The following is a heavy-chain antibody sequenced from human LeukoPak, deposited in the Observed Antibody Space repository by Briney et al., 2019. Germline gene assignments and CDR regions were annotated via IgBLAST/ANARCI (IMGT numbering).Heavy chain of an antibody. Sequence: VASVKVSCKASGYTFTSYDFNWVRQATGQRPEWMGWMSPNSGDTGYAQKFQDRVTMTRNTSISTAYMELSSLRSDDTAVYYCARGPPNWGYDYWGPGTRVTVSS. J-gene: IGHJ4*02. CDR1: GYTFTSYD. V-gene: IGHV1-8*01. CDR2: MSPNSGDT. D-gene: IGHD7-27*01. CDR3: ARGPPNWGYDY.